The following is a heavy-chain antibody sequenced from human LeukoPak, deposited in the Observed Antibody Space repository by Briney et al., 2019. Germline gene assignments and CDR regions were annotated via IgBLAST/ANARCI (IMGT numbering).Heavy chain of an antibody. Sequence: PWASVKVSCKASGGTFSSYAISWVRQAPGQGLEWMGSTIPIFGTANYAQKFQGRVTITTDESTSTAYMELSSLRSEDTAVYYCARGIEMATIHRGDYWGQGTLVTVSS. CDR3: ARGIEMATIHRGDY. CDR2: TIPIFGTA. CDR1: GGTFSSYA. V-gene: IGHV1-69*05. J-gene: IGHJ4*02. D-gene: IGHD5-24*01.